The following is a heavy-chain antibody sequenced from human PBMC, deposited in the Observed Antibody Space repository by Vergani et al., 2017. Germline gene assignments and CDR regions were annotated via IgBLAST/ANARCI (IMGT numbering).Heavy chain of an antibody. CDR1: GFTFTAHG. Sequence: EVQLLESGGDLVQPGGSLRLSCVASGFTFTAHGLNWVRQAPGKGLDWVASIKRDGTETFYVDSVKGRFTISRDNAKTTLYLQMNSLRDEDRGVYYCARISGGSAPYLHYWGQGTLVTVAS. J-gene: IGHJ1*01. CDR2: IKRDGTET. CDR3: ARISGGSAPYLHY. D-gene: IGHD2-15*01. V-gene: IGHV3-7*01.